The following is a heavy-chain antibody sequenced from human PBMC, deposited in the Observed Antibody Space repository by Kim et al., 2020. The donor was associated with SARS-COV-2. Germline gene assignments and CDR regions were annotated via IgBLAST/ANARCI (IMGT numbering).Heavy chain of an antibody. Sequence: GGSLRLSCAASGFSFSSFAMSWVRQAPGKGLEWVSSLTPNGDNTYYADSVRGRFTISRDNSRNTLNLQMNSLRAEDTAVYYCVKNCGSSIYSALGVWGQG. D-gene: IGHD2-2*01. CDR3: VKNCGSSIYSALGV. CDR2: LTPNGDNT. J-gene: IGHJ6*02. V-gene: IGHV3-23*01. CDR1: GFSFSSFA.